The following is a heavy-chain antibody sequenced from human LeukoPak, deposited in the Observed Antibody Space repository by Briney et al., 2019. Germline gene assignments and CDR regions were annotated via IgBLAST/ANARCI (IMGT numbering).Heavy chain of an antibody. Sequence: GASVKASCKASGGTFSSYAISWVRQAPGQGLEWMGGIIPIFGTANYAQKFQGRVTITADESTSAAYMELSSLRSEDTAVYYCARSENYYDSSGYYSASYYFDYWGQGTLVTVSS. CDR3: ARSENYYDSSGYYSASYYFDY. V-gene: IGHV1-69*13. D-gene: IGHD3-22*01. CDR1: GGTFSSYA. CDR2: IIPIFGTA. J-gene: IGHJ4*02.